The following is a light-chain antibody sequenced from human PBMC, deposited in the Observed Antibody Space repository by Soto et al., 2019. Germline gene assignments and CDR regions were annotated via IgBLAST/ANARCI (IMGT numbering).Light chain of an antibody. CDR3: QQYNSYSPGT. J-gene: IGKJ1*01. CDR2: DAS. CDR1: QSIDRW. Sequence: DIPMTQSPSTVPASVGDRVTIPCRAGQSIDRWVAWYQQKPGKAPKLLIYDASSLESGVPSRFSGSGSGTEFTLTISSLQPDDFATYYCQQYNSYSPGTFGQGTKVDIK. V-gene: IGKV1-5*01.